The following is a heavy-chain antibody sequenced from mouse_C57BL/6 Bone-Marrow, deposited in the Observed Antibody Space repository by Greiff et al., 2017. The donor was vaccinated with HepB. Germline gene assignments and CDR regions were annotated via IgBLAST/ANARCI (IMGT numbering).Heavy chain of an antibody. CDR3: ARHSGYYFDY. J-gene: IGHJ2*01. Sequence: EVKLMESGGGLVQPGGSLKLSCAASGFTFSDYYMYWVRQTPEKRLEWVAYISNGGGSTYYPDTVKGRFTISRDNAKNTLYLQMSRLKSEDTAMYYRARHSGYYFDYWGQGTTLTVSS. CDR1: GFTFSDYY. CDR2: ISNGGGST. V-gene: IGHV5-12*01. D-gene: IGHD2-2*01.